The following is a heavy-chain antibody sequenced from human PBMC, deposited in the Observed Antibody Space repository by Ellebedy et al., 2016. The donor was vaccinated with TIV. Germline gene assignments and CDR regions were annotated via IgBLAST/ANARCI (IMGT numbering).Heavy chain of an antibody. CDR1: GFTFSNYW. CDR3: ARGPRFGESSFDY. Sequence: GESLKISCAASGFTFSNYWMSWVRQAPGKGLEWVANIKQDGSETYYVDSVKGRFTISRDNAKNSLYLQMNSLRDEDTAVYYCARGPRFGESSFDYWGQGTLVTVSS. J-gene: IGHJ4*02. V-gene: IGHV3-7*01. CDR2: IKQDGSET. D-gene: IGHD3-10*01.